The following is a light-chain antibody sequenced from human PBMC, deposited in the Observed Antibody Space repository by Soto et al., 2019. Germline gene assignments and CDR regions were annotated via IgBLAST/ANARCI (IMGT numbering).Light chain of an antibody. V-gene: IGKV1-9*01. J-gene: IGKJ4*01. Sequence: IQLTQSPSSLSASVGDRVTITCRASQDISSYLAWYQQKPGKAPKLLMYAASTLQSGVPSRFGGSGSGTDFALTISSLQPEDFATYYCQQLNTYPLTFGGGTKVEIK. CDR3: QQLNTYPLT. CDR1: QDISSY. CDR2: AAS.